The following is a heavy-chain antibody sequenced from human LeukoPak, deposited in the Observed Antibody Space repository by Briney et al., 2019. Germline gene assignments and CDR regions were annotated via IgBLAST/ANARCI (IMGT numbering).Heavy chain of an antibody. J-gene: IGHJ3*02. CDR2: IYPGDSDT. Sequence: GESLKISCKGSGYSFTSYWIGWVRQMPGKGLEWMGIIYPGDSDTRYSPSFQGRVTISADKSISTAYLQWSSLKASDTAMYYCARGSGYSYVGSAFDIWGQGTMVTVSS. CDR3: ARGSGYSYVGSAFDI. V-gene: IGHV5-51*01. CDR1: GYSFTSYW. D-gene: IGHD5-18*01.